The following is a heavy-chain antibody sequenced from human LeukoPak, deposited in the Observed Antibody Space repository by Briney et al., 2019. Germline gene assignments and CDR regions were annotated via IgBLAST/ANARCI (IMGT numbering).Heavy chain of an antibody. Sequence: PSETLSLTCTVSAGSISSYYWSWIRQPPGKGLEWIGYIYYSGSTNYNPSLKSRVTISVDTSKNQFSLKLSSATAADTAVYYCARHSGSSWSYFDQWGQGTVVTVSS. V-gene: IGHV4-59*08. J-gene: IGHJ4*02. CDR3: ARHSGSSWSYFDQ. D-gene: IGHD6-13*01. CDR1: AGSISSYY. CDR2: IYYSGST.